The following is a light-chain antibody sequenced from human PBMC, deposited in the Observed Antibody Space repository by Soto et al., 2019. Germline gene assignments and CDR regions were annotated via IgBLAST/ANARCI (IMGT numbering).Light chain of an antibody. CDR1: SSDVGGYNC. V-gene: IGLV2-14*01. CDR3: SSYTSSSTLHYV. CDR2: DVS. Sequence: QSALTQPASLSGSPGQSITISCTGTSSDVGGYNCVSWYQQHPGKAPKLMIYDVSNRPSGVSNRFSGSKSGNTASLTISGLQAEDEADYYCSSYTSSSTLHYVFGTGTKVTVL. J-gene: IGLJ1*01.